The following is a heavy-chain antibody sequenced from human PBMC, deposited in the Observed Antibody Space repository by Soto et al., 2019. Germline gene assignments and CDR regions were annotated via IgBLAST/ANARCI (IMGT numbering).Heavy chain of an antibody. Sequence: SETLSLTCAVYGGSFSGYYWSWIRQPPGKGLEWIGEINHSGSTNYNPSLKSRVTISVDTSKNQFSLKLSSVTAADTAVYYCARGQAAGYYFDYWGQGTLVTVSS. CDR3: ARGQAAGYYFDY. J-gene: IGHJ4*02. V-gene: IGHV4-34*01. CDR2: INHSGST. D-gene: IGHD6-13*01. CDR1: GGSFSGYY.